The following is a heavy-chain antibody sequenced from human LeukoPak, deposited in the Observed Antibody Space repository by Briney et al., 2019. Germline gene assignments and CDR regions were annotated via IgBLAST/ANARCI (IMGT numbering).Heavy chain of an antibody. CDR1: GYTFTSYG. V-gene: IGHV1-18*01. Sequence: ASVKVSCKASGYTFTSYGISWVRQAPGQGLEWMGWISAYNGNTNYAQKLQGRVTMTTDTSTSTAYMELRSLRSDDTAVYYCARDCSRTSCYAGSAFDIWGQGTMVTVSS. CDR3: ARDCSRTSCYAGSAFDI. CDR2: ISAYNGNT. D-gene: IGHD2-2*01. J-gene: IGHJ3*02.